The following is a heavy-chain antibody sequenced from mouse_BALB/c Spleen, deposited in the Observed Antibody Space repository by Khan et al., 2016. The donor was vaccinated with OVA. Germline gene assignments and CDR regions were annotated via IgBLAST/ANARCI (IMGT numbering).Heavy chain of an antibody. D-gene: IGHD2-10*01. Sequence: VKLLESGPGLVAPSQNLSITCTISGFSLTNYGVHWVRQPPGKGLEWLVVIWSDGSTTYNSALKSRLTISKDNSKSQVFLKMNSLQTDDTAVYFCARQPYHHYDIMDYWGQGTSVTVSS. CDR2: IWSDGST. CDR1: GFSLTNYG. V-gene: IGHV2-6-1*01. J-gene: IGHJ4*01. CDR3: ARQPYHHYDIMDY.